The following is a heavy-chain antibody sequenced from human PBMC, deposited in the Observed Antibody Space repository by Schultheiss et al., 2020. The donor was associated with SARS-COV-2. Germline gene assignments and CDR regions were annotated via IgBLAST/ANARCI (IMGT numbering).Heavy chain of an antibody. CDR1: GGTFSSYA. CDR2: INPNSGGT. D-gene: IGHD6-19*01. J-gene: IGHJ4*02. Sequence: ASVRVSCKASGGTFSSYAISWVRQAPGQGLEWMGWINPNSGGTNYAQKFQGRVTMTRDTSISTAYMELSRLRSDDTAVYYCARGSVAGKGVASFDYWGQGTLVTVSS. CDR3: ARGSVAGKGVASFDY. V-gene: IGHV1-2*02.